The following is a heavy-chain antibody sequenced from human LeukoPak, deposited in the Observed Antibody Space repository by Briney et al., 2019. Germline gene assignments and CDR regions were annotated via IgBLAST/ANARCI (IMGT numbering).Heavy chain of an antibody. J-gene: IGHJ4*02. D-gene: IGHD2-2*02. V-gene: IGHV4-34*01. CDR2: INHSGST. CDR1: GGSFGGYY. CDR3: ARGSNIFVVVPAAISGQYYFDY. Sequence: SETLSLTCAVYGGSFGGYYWSWIRQPPGKGLEWIGEINHSGSTNYNPSLKSRVTISVDTSKNQFSLKLSSVTAADTAVYYCARGSNIFVVVPAAISGQYYFDYWGQGTLVTVSS.